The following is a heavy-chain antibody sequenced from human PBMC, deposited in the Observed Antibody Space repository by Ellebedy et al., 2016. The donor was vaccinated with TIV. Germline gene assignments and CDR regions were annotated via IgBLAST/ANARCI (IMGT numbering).Heavy chain of an antibody. V-gene: IGHV2-5*02. J-gene: IGHJ3*02. CDR3: AHSWGSSSWSKTDVFDI. D-gene: IGHD6-13*01. CDR2: IYWDGDK. Sequence: SGPTLVKPTQTLTLTCTFSGFSLSTGGVGVGWIRQPPGKALECLALIYWDGDKRYSPSLKSRRTITKDTSRNQVVLTMTNMDPVDTATYYCAHSWGSSSWSKTDVFDIWGQGTMVTVSS. CDR1: GFSLSTGGVG.